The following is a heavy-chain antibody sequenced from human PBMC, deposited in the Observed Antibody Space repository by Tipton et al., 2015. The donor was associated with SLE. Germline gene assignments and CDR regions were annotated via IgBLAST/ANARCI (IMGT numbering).Heavy chain of an antibody. CDR2: IYYSGST. D-gene: IGHD2-15*01. V-gene: IGHV4-59*11. CDR1: GGSISSHY. CDR3: ARGCCSGGSCSYWYFDL. Sequence: TLSLTCTVSGGSISSHYWSWIRQPPGKGLEWTGYIYYSGSTNYNPSLKSRVTISVDTSKNQFSLKLSSVTAADTAVYYCARGCCSGGSCSYWYFDLWGRGTLVTVSS. J-gene: IGHJ2*01.